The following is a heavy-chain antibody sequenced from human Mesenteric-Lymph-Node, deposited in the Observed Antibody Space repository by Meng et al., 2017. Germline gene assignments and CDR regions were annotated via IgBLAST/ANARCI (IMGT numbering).Heavy chain of an antibody. D-gene: IGHD1-26*01. CDR2: INHSANT. Sequence: QVERRRWAQGLLKPSETLSLTCAVYGGSFNDYYWTWIRQPPGKGLEWIGEINHSANTNYNPSLKSRATISVDTSNNQFSLRLSSVTAADTAVYYCARSPYSGSALPFFDYWGQGSLVTVSS. CDR1: GGSFNDYY. J-gene: IGHJ4*02. V-gene: IGHV4-34*01. CDR3: ARSPYSGSALPFFDY.